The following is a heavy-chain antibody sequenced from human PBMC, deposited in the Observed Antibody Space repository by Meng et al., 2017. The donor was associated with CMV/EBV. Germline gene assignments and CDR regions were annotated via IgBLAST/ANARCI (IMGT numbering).Heavy chain of an antibody. D-gene: IGHD2-2*01. CDR1: GGSFSSYY. Sequence: SETLSLTCTVYGGSFSSYYWNWIRQPPGKGLEWIGEFTHRGSTNYNPSLKSRVTISLNTSKNQFSLELTSVTAADTAVYYCARVPPAALYAFDIWGQGTMVTVSS. CDR3: ARVPPAALYAFDI. J-gene: IGHJ3*02. V-gene: IGHV4-34*01. CDR2: FTHRGST.